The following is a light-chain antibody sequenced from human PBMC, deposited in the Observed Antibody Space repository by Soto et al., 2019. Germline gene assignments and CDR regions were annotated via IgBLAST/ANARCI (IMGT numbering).Light chain of an antibody. CDR3: QQYNNWPPLT. J-gene: IGKJ4*01. CDR2: GAS. Sequence: EIVMTQSPATLSVSPGERATLSCRASQSVSSNLAWYQQKPGQAPRLLTYGASTRATGIPARFSGSGSGTEFTPTISSLQSEDFAVYYCQQYNNWPPLTFGGGTKVEIK. V-gene: IGKV3-15*01. CDR1: QSVSSN.